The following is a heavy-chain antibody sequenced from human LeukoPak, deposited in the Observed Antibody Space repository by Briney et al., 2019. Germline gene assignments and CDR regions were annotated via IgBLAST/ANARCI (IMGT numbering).Heavy chain of an antibody. J-gene: IGHJ6*02. CDR3: AGAWTYDYGVVV. CDR2: ISSGSGTI. CDR1: GFTFSSYS. V-gene: IGHV3-48*02. D-gene: IGHD3/OR15-3a*01. Sequence: SGGSLRLSCAASGFTFSSYSMNWVRQAPGKGLEWISYISSGSGTIYDADSVKGRFTISRDNAKTTLYLQLNSLRDEDTAVYYCAGAWTYDYGVVVWGQGTTVTVSS.